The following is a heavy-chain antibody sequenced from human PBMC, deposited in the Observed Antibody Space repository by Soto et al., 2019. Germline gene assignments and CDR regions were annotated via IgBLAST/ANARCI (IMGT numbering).Heavy chain of an antibody. CDR2: INPNSGAT. Sequence: QVQLVQSGAEVKKPGASVKVSCRASGYTFTGYFMHWVRQAPGQGLEWMGWINPNSGATKYAQKFQGRVTLSRDTSIRTAYMELSGLRSDDTAVYYCARGGGTILAPLPSGQGTLVTVSS. J-gene: IGHJ5*02. CDR3: ARGGGTILAPLP. CDR1: GYTFTGYF. V-gene: IGHV1-2*02. D-gene: IGHD3-3*01.